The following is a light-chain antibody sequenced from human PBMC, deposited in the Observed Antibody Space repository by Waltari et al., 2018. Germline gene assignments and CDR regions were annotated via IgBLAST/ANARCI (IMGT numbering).Light chain of an antibody. CDR1: RSAAGGYNY. V-gene: IGLV2-14*01. J-gene: IGLJ3*02. Sequence: QSALTQPASVSGSPGQSITISCTGTRSAAGGYNYVSWYQQHPDQAPKLFVFYVSFRPSGVSDRFSGSKSGNTASLTIPGLQSEDESAYYCCAFPSRSTWVFGGGTKLTVL. CDR2: YVS. CDR3: CAFPSRSTWV.